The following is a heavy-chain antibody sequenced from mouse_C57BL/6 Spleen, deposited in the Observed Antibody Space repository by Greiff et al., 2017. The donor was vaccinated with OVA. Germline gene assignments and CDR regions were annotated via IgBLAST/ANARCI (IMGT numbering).Heavy chain of an antibody. Sequence: QVQLQQSGAELMKPGASVKLSCKATGYTFTGYWIEWVKQRPGHGLELIGKFLPGSGSTNYNEKFKGKATFTADTSSNTAYMQLSSLTTEDSAIYYCAKGATAQATRWFAYWGQGTLVTVSA. D-gene: IGHD3-2*02. CDR2: FLPGSGST. CDR1: GYTFTGYW. J-gene: IGHJ3*01. V-gene: IGHV1-9*01. CDR3: AKGATAQATRWFAY.